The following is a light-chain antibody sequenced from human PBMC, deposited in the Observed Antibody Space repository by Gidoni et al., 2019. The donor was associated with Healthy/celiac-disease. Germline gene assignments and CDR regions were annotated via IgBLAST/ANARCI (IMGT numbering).Light chain of an antibody. V-gene: IGKV3-20*01. Sequence: ELVLPQSPGTLSLSPGERATLSCRASQSVSSSYLAWYQQKPGQAPRLLIYGASSRATGIPDRFSGSGAGTDFTLTSSRLEPEDFAVYYCQQYGSSPLTFGQGTRLEIK. J-gene: IGKJ5*01. CDR3: QQYGSSPLT. CDR1: QSVSSSY. CDR2: GAS.